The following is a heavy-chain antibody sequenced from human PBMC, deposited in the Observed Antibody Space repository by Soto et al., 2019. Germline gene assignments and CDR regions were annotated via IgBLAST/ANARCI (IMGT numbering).Heavy chain of an antibody. D-gene: IGHD6-6*01. CDR1: GYSFTSYW. V-gene: IGHV5-10-1*01. CDR2: IDPSDSYT. Sequence: RESLKISCKGSGYSFTSYWISWVRQMPGKGLEWMGRIDPSDSYTNYSPSFQGHVTISADKSISTAYLQWSSLKASDTAMYYCARYEQLVDSYWGQGTLVTVSS. CDR3: ARYEQLVDSY. J-gene: IGHJ4*02.